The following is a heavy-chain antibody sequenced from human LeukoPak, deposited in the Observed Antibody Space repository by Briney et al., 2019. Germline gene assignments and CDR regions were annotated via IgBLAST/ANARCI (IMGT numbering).Heavy chain of an antibody. CDR2: ITGSGGTT. J-gene: IGHJ3*01. D-gene: IGHD4-17*01. CDR1: EFAFGNYG. CDR3: AKDPNGDYLGAFDF. Sequence: GGSLRLTCTGSEFAFGNYGVTWVRQPPGKGLEWVSAITGSGGTTRYTDSVTGRFTISRDNSGNTLFLQMNSLRAEDTAVYYCAKDPNGDYLGAFDFWGPGTLVTVSS. V-gene: IGHV3-23*01.